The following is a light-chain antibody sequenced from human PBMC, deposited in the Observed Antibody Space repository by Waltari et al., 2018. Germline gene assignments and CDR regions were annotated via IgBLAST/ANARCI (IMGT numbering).Light chain of an antibody. CDR1: QSVNTF. CDR2: DAS. Sequence: EIVLTQSPATLSLSPGERATLSCRASQSVNTFLAWYQQKPGQAPRRLIYDASNRATGRPARFSCSGSGTDFTLTISSLEPEDFAVYYCQQRYNWPPLTFGGGTKVEIK. V-gene: IGKV3-11*01. J-gene: IGKJ4*01. CDR3: QQRYNWPPLT.